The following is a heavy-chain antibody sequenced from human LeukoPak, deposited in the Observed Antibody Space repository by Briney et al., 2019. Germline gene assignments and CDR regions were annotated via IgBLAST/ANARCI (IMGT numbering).Heavy chain of an antibody. D-gene: IGHD6-19*01. Sequence: SENLSLTCTVSGDSISSHYWSWIRQPPGKGLEWIAYIYDTGTTVSNPSLKSRVSMSLDRSKNEFSLQLTSVTAADTAVYYCAGIWYSSGYYFDYWGQGTLVTVSS. CDR1: GDSISSHY. CDR2: IYDTGTT. J-gene: IGHJ4*02. V-gene: IGHV4-59*11. CDR3: AGIWYSSGYYFDY.